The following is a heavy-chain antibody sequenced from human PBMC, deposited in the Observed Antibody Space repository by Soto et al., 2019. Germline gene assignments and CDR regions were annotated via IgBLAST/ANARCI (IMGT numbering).Heavy chain of an antibody. CDR2: ISSSSSYI. D-gene: IGHD2-2*01. CDR1: GFTFSSYS. Sequence: GSLRLSCAASGFTFSSYSMNWVRQAPGKVLEWVSSISSSSSYIYYADSVKGRFTISRDNAKNSLYLQMNSLRAEDTAVYYCARDRDIVVVPADLGPNWFDPWGQGTLVTVSS. J-gene: IGHJ5*02. CDR3: ARDRDIVVVPADLGPNWFDP. V-gene: IGHV3-21*01.